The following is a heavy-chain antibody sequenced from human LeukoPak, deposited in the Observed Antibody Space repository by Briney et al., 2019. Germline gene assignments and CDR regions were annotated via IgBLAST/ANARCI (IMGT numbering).Heavy chain of an antibody. CDR2: ISGSGGST. V-gene: IGHV3-23*01. Sequence: TGGSLRLSCAASGFTFSSYAMSWVRQAPGKGLEWVSAISGSGGSTYYADSVKGRFTISRDNSKNTLYLQMNSLRAEDTAVYYCAKTVDSSGYYPYYWGQGTLVTVSS. J-gene: IGHJ4*02. CDR3: AKTVDSSGYYPYY. D-gene: IGHD3-22*01. CDR1: GFTFSSYA.